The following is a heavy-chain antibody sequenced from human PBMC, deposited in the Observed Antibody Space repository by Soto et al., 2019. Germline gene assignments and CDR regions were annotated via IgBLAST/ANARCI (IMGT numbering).Heavy chain of an antibody. CDR1: GFIFTSYA. CDR2: INVGDAGT. Sequence: EVQLLESGGGLEQPGGSLRLSCAASGFIFTSYAMSWVRQAPGKGLEWVSSINVGDAGTNYADSVKGRFTISIDNSKNTLYLQMNFLRADDTAIYYCAKNYQFDCWGQGTLVTVSS. V-gene: IGHV3-23*01. D-gene: IGHD2-2*01. CDR3: AKNYQFDC. J-gene: IGHJ4*02.